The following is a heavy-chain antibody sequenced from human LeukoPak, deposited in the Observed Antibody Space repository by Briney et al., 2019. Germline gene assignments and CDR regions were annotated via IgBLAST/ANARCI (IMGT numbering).Heavy chain of an antibody. Sequence: GGSLRLSCAASRFTFSSYAMSWVRQAPGKGLEWVSGIGGSGGSTNYVDSVKGRFTISRDNAKNTLYLQMNSLRAEDTAVYYCARDQGYCSGGSCRTGYWGQGTLVTVSS. D-gene: IGHD2-15*01. CDR3: ARDQGYCSGGSCRTGY. J-gene: IGHJ4*02. CDR1: RFTFSSYA. V-gene: IGHV3-23*01. CDR2: IGGSGGST.